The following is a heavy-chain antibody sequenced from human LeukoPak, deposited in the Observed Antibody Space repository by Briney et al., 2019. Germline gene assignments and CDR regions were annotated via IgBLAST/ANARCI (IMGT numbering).Heavy chain of an antibody. CDR1: GGPISSYY. CDR2: IYYSGST. D-gene: IGHD2/OR15-2a*01. V-gene: IGHV4-59*01. J-gene: IGHJ4*02. Sequence: SETLSLTCTVSGGPISSYYWSWIRQPPGKGLEWIGYIYYSGSTNYNPSLKSRVTISVDTSKNQFSLKLSSVTAADTAVYYCARDRLLSRWGQGTLVTVSS. CDR3: ARDRLLSR.